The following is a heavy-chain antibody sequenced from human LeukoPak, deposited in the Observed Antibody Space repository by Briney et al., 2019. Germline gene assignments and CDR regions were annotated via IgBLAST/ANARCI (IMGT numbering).Heavy chain of an antibody. Sequence: PGGSLRLSCAASGFTFSSYAMSWVRQAPGKGLEWVSAICGSGGSTYHAASVKGRFTVSRDNSKNTLYLQMNSLRAEDTAVYYCAKASCSSSTCYRFDPWGQGTLVTVSS. V-gene: IGHV3-23*01. CDR3: AKASCSSSTCYRFDP. J-gene: IGHJ5*02. D-gene: IGHD2-2*01. CDR2: ICGSGGST. CDR1: GFTFSSYA.